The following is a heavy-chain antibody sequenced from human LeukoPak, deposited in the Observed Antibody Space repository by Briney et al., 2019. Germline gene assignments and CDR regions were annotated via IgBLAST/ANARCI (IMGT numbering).Heavy chain of an antibody. CDR3: ARLYSRYSGENDY. V-gene: IGHV4-4*09. CDR2: IYTSGST. CDR1: GGSISSYY. J-gene: IGHJ4*02. D-gene: IGHD1-26*01. Sequence: SETLSLTCTVSGGSISSYYWSWIRQPPGKGLEWIGYIYTSGSTNYNPSLKSRVTISVDTSKNQFSLKLSSLTAADTAVYYCARLYSRYSGENDYWGQGTLVTVSS.